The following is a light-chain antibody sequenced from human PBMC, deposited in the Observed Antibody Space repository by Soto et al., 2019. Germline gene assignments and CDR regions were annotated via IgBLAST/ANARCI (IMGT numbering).Light chain of an antibody. J-gene: IGKJ4*01. V-gene: IGKV3-15*01. CDR1: QNVYNN. CDR2: DAS. CDR3: QQCRNWPLT. Sequence: EIVMTQSPATLSVSPGEGATLSCKASQNVYNNLAWYQQRPGQPPRLLIYDASTRATGISARFSGSGYGTEFTLTISSLQSEDFAVYFCQQCRNWPLTFGGVT.